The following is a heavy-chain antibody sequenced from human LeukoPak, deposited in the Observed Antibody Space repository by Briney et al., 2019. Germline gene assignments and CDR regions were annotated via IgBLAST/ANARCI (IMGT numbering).Heavy chain of an antibody. Sequence: RQPPGKGLEWIGYIYYSGSTNYNPSLKSRVTISVDTSKNQFSLKLSSVTAADTAVYYCARHGPNGMDVWGQGTTVTVSS. V-gene: IGHV4-59*08. J-gene: IGHJ6*02. CDR2: IYYSGST. CDR3: ARHGPNGMDV.